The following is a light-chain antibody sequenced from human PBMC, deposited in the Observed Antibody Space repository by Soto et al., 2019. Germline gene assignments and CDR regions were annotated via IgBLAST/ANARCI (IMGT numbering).Light chain of an antibody. V-gene: IGKV3-15*01. CDR2: GQS. CDR1: QSVSSN. CDR3: QQYNNWPPLT. Sequence: EIVMTQSPVTLSVSPGERATLSCRASQSVSSNLAWYQQKPGQAPRLLIYGQSTRATGVPARFSGSGSGTEFTLSISSLQSEDFAVYYCQQYNNWPPLTFGGGTKVEIK. J-gene: IGKJ4*01.